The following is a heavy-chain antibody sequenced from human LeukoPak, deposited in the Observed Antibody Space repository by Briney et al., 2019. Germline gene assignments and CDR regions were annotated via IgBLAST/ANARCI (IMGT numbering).Heavy chain of an antibody. CDR3: AHRGGFSSGFSFDS. Sequence: SGPTLVNPTQTLTLTCTFSGFSLSTSGVGVGWIRQPPGKTLEWLALIYWDDDKRYSPSLKSRLTITKDTSKNQVVLTVTNMDPVDTATYYCAHRGGFSSGFSFDSWGQGTLLTVSS. D-gene: IGHD5-18*01. J-gene: IGHJ4*02. CDR1: GFSLSTSGVG. V-gene: IGHV2-5*02. CDR2: IYWDDDK.